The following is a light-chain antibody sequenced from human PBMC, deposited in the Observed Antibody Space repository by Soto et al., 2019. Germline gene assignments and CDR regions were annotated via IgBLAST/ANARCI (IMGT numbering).Light chain of an antibody. J-gene: IGKJ1*01. CDR3: QQYGSSPRT. CDR1: QSVTSY. CDR2: AAS. Sequence: EIVLTQSPGTLSLSPGERATLSCRASQSVTSYLAWYQQKPGQAPRLLIYAASSRATGIPDRFSGSGSGTDFTLTISRLEAEDSAMYYCQQYGSSPRTVGQGTKVEIK. V-gene: IGKV3-20*01.